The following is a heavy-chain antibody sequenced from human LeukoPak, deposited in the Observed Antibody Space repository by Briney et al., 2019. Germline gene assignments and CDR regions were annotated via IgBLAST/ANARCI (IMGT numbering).Heavy chain of an antibody. D-gene: IGHD3-10*01. V-gene: IGHV4-59*12. CDR2: IYYSGST. CDR1: GGSISSYY. Sequence: KPSETLSLTCTVSGGSISSYYWSWIRQPPGKGLEWIGYIYYSGSTNYNPSLKSRVTISVDTPKNQFSLKLSSVTAADTAVYYCARMVRGADNYYYYYMDVWGKGTTVTISS. J-gene: IGHJ6*03. CDR3: ARMVRGADNYYYYYMDV.